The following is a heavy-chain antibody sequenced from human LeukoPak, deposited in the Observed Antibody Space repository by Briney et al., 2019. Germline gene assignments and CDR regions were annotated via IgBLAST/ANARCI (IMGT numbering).Heavy chain of an antibody. CDR2: IYHSGST. CDR3: AKGSHSSGWPNWFDP. CDR1: GYSISSGYY. D-gene: IGHD6-19*01. J-gene: IGHJ5*02. Sequence: SETLSLTCTVSGYSISSGYYWGWIRQPPGKGLEWIGSIYHSGSTYYNPSLKSRVTISVDTSKNQFSLKLSSVTAADTAVYYCAKGSHSSGWPNWFDPWGQGTLVTVSS. V-gene: IGHV4-38-2*02.